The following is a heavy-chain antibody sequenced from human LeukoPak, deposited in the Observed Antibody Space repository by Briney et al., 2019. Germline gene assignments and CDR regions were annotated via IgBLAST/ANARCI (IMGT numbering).Heavy chain of an antibody. CDR2: INHSGST. J-gene: IGHJ4*02. V-gene: IGHV4-34*01. D-gene: IGHD6-13*01. Sequence: SETLSLTCAVYGGSFSGYYWSWIRQPPGKGLEWIGEINHSGSTNYNPSLKSRVTISVDTSKNQFSLKLSSVTAADTAVYCCARGRYSSSWYVGWGQGTLVTVSS. CDR1: GGSFSGYY. CDR3: ARGRYSSSWYVG.